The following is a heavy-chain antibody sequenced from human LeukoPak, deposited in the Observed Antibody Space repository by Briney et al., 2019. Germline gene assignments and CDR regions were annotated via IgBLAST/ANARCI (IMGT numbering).Heavy chain of an antibody. CDR2: INWNGGST. J-gene: IGHJ6*03. D-gene: IGHD1-1*01. CDR1: GFTFDDYG. V-gene: IGHV3-20*01. CDR3: ARAWRYYFHYMDV. Sequence: GGSLRLSCAASGFTFDDYGMNWVRQAPGKGLEWVSGINWNGGSTGYADSVKGRFTISRDNAKNSLYLQMNSLRAEDTALYHCARAWRYYFHYMDVWGKGTTVTVSS.